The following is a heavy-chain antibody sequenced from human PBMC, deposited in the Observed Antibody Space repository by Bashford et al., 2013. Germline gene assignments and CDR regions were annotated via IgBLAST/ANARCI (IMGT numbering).Heavy chain of an antibody. Sequence: SETLSLTCAVSGGSISSSNWWSWVRQPPGKGLEWIGEIYHSGSTNYNPSLKSRVTISVDKSKNQFSLKLSSVTAADTAVYYCARGNAAGPYYFDYWGPGEPWSPSPQ. CDR1: GGSISSSNW. D-gene: IGHD1-1*01. CDR3: ARGNAAGPYYFDY. V-gene: IGHV4-4*02. CDR2: IYHSGST. J-gene: IGHJ4*02.